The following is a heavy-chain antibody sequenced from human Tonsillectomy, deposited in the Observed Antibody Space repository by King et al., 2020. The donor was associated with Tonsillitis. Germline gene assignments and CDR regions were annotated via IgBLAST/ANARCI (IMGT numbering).Heavy chain of an antibody. V-gene: IGHV3-53*01. D-gene: IGHD2-21*02. Sequence: VQLVESGGGLIQPGGSLRLSCAASGFTVSSNYMSWVRQAPGKGLEWGSVIYSGGSTYYADSVKGRFTISRDNSKNTLYLQMNSLRAEDTAVYYCARDRCGGDCYPDAFDIWGQGTMVTVSS. CDR1: GFTVSSNY. CDR3: ARDRCGGDCYPDAFDI. CDR2: IYSGGST. J-gene: IGHJ3*02.